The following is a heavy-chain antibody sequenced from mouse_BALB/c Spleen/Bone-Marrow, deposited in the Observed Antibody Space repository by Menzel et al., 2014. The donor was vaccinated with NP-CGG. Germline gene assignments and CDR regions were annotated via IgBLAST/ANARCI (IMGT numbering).Heavy chain of an antibody. V-gene: IGHV1S41*01. J-gene: IGHJ1*01. Sequence: QRPGQGLEWIGRIAPGSGSTYYNEMFKGKATLTVDTSSSTAYIQLSSLSSEDSAVYFCARSRDGYFDVWGAGTTVTVSS. CDR2: IAPGSGST. CDR3: ARSRDGYFDV.